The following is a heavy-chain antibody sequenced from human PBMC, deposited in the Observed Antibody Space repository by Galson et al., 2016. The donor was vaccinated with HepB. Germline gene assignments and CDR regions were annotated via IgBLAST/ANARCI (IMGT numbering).Heavy chain of an antibody. J-gene: IGHJ4*02. CDR3: ARDNTGRFDY. Sequence: SLRLSCAASGFTFSSYWMHWVRQAAGRGLVWVSSITPNGSRTAYADSVRGRFTISRDNAKNTLDLQMVSLRAEDTAVYYCARDNTGRFDYWGQGALVTVSS. V-gene: IGHV3-74*01. CDR1: GFTFSSYW. D-gene: IGHD2-8*02. CDR2: ITPNGSRT.